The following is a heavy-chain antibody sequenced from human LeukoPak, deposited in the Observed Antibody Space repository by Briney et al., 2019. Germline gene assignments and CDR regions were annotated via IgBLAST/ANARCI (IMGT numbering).Heavy chain of an antibody. J-gene: IGHJ4*02. CDR1: GGSFSGYY. D-gene: IGHD6-6*01. CDR2: INHSGST. CDR3: ARGADGSSSPYYFDY. V-gene: IGHV4-34*01. Sequence: PSETLSLTCAVYGGSFSGYYWSWIRQPPGKGLEWIGEINHSGSTNYNLSLKSRVTISVDTSKNQFSLKLSSVTAADTAVYYCARGADGSSSPYYFDYWGQGTLVTVSS.